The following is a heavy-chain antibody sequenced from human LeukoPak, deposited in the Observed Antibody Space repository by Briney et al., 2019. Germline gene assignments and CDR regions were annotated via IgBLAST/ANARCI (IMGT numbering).Heavy chain of an antibody. V-gene: IGHV3-48*01. CDR2: ISSSSSTI. Sequence: GGSLRLSCAASGFTFSSYSMNWVRQAPGKGLEWVSYISSSSSTIYYADSVKGRFTISRDNAKNSLYLQMNSLRAEDTAVYYCARGRIAVAGTTADYWGQGTLVTVSS. CDR3: ARGRIAVAGTTADY. CDR1: GFTFSSYS. D-gene: IGHD6-19*01. J-gene: IGHJ4*02.